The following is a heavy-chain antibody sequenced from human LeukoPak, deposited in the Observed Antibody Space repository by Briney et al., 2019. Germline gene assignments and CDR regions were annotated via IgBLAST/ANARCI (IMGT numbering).Heavy chain of an antibody. CDR3: ARDPYSGSYGNYYYYFMDV. CDR2: ITSGSSYI. V-gene: IGHV3-21*01. D-gene: IGHD1-26*01. CDR1: GFTFSSYN. J-gene: IGHJ6*03. Sequence: KSGGSLRLSCAASGFTFSSYNMNWVRQAPGKGLEWVSSITSGSSYIYYADSVKGRFTISRDNAKNSLYLQMNSLRAEDTAVYYCARDPYSGSYGNYYYYFMDVWGKGTTVTISS.